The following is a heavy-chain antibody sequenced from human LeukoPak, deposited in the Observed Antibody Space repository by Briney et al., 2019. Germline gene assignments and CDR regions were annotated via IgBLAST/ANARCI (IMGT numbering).Heavy chain of an antibody. J-gene: IGHJ6*03. V-gene: IGHV4-59*01. D-gene: IGHD6-19*01. CDR1: GGSISSYY. CDR2: IYDSGST. Sequence: PSETLSLTCTVSGGSISSYYWSWIRQPPGKGLGWIGHIYDSGSTNYNPSLKSRVTISADTSKNQFSLKLTSVTAADTAIYYCARGHSSGWFPGVYHNYMDVWGKGTTVTVSS. CDR3: ARGHSSGWFPGVYHNYMDV.